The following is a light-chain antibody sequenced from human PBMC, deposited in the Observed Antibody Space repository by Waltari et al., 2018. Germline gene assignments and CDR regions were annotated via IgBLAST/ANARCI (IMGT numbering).Light chain of an antibody. CDR2: DVN. V-gene: IGLV2-14*03. Sequence: QSALTQPASVSGSPGQSITISCTGTSSDVGGYEYVSWYQQHPNKAPRLLIYDVNNRASGVSDRFSGSKSGNTASLTISGLQAEDEADYYCSSYTSRNTLLFGGGTKVTAL. CDR1: SSDVGGYEY. CDR3: SSYTSRNTLL. J-gene: IGLJ2*01.